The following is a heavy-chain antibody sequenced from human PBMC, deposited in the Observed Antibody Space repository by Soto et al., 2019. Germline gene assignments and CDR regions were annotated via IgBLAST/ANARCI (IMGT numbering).Heavy chain of an antibody. V-gene: IGHV3-23*01. J-gene: IGHJ5*02. CDR3: AKDLRSGWGPGGFDP. Sequence: GGSLRLSCAVSGFTFSTYAMSWVRQAPGKGLEWVSAISVSGGSTYYADSVKGPLTISRDNPRNTLYLQMNRVRGEDTAVYYCAKDLRSGWGPGGFDPWGQGTPVTVSS. CDR2: ISVSGGST. D-gene: IGHD6-19*01. CDR1: GFTFSTYA.